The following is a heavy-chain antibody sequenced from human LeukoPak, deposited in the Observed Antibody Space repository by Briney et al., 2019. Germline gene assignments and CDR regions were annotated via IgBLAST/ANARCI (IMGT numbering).Heavy chain of an antibody. CDR3: ARDKGSWYYFDY. D-gene: IGHD6-13*01. J-gene: IGHJ4*02. CDR2: IYYSGST. CDR1: GGSISSYY. Sequence: SETLSLTCTVSGGSISSYYWSWIRQPPGKGLEWIGYIYYSGSTNYNPSLKSRVTISVDTSKNQFSLKLSPVTAADTAVYYCARDKGSWYYFDYWGQGTLVTVSS. V-gene: IGHV4-59*01.